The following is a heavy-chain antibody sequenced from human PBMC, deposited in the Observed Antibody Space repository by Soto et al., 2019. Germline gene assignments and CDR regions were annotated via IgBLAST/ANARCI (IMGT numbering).Heavy chain of an antibody. Sequence: EVQLLESGGGLVQPGGSLRLSCAASGFTFSSYAMSWVRQAPGKGLEWVSAISGSGGSTYYADSVKGRFTISRDNSKNTLYLQMNSLRDEDTAVYYCAKGVGDLTMIVVVIAFDYWGQGTLVTVSS. J-gene: IGHJ4*02. V-gene: IGHV3-23*01. CDR3: AKGVGDLTMIVVVIAFDY. CDR1: GFTFSSYA. CDR2: ISGSGGST. D-gene: IGHD3-22*01.